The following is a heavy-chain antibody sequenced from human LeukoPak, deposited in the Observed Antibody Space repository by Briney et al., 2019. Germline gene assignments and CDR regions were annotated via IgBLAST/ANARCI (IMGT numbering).Heavy chain of an antibody. V-gene: IGHV3-30*18. CDR3: AKRSHTVAYYYGMDV. D-gene: IGHD4-23*01. Sequence: GGSLRLSCAASGFTFSSYGMHWVRQAPGKGLEWVAVISYDGSNKYYADSVKGRFTISRDNSKNTLYLQMNSLRAEDTAVYYCAKRSHTVAYYYGMDVWGQGTTVTVSS. J-gene: IGHJ6*02. CDR2: ISYDGSNK. CDR1: GFTFSSYG.